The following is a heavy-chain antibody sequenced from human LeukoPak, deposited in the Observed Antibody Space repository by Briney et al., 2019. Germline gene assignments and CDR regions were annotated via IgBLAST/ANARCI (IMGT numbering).Heavy chain of an antibody. CDR2: IKQDGIEK. Sequence: GGSLRLSCAASGFTFSSYWMTWVRQAPGKGLEWVANIKQDGIEKYYVDSVKGRFTISRDNAENSMYLQMNSLRAEDTAVYFCARALGVTPPYYFSYGMDVWGKGATITVSS. CDR3: ARALGVTPPYYFSYGMDV. D-gene: IGHD2-21*02. V-gene: IGHV3-7*03. J-gene: IGHJ6*04. CDR1: GFTFSSYW.